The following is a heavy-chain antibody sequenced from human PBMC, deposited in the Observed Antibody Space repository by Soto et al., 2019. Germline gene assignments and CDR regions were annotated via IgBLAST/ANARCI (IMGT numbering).Heavy chain of an antibody. J-gene: IGHJ3*02. CDR2: IYYSGST. D-gene: IGHD6-25*01. CDR1: GGSISSSSYY. CDR3: ASPDLLSAATGRKDDAFYI. V-gene: IGHV4-39*01. Sequence: SETLSITCTVSGGSISSSSYYWGWIRQPPGKGLEWIGSIYYSGSTYYNPSLKSRVTISVDTSKNQFSLKLSSVTAADTAVYYCASPDLLSAATGRKDDAFYIWAQGTMVTVSS.